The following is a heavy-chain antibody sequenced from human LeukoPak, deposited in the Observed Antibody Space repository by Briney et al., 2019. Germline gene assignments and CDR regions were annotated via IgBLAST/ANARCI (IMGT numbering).Heavy chain of an antibody. CDR1: GFTFSSYG. J-gene: IGHJ4*02. Sequence: GRSLRLSCAASGFTFSSYGMHWVRQAPGKGPEWVAVIWYDGSNKYYADSVKGRFTISRDNSKNTLYLQMNSLRAEDTAVYYCARDRLMVRGVIITFYFDYWGQGTLVTVSS. V-gene: IGHV3-33*01. CDR2: IWYDGSNK. CDR3: ARDRLMVRGVIITFYFDY. D-gene: IGHD3-10*01.